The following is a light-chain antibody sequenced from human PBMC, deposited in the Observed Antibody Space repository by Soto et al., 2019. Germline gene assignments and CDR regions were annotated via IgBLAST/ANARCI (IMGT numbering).Light chain of an antibody. CDR3: QQHNSWPPV. J-gene: IGKJ2*01. CDR2: GAS. CDR1: QSVNSN. Sequence: EIVMTQSPATLSVSPGERATLSCRASQSVNSNLAWYQQKPGHSPRLPIYGASTRVTGIPARFSGSGSGTEFTLTISSLQSEDFAIYYCQQHNSWPPVFGQGTKLEIK. V-gene: IGKV3-15*01.